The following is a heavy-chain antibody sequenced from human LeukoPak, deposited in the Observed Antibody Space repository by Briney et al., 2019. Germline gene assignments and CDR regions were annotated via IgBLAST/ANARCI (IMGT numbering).Heavy chain of an antibody. Sequence: GESLKISCKGSGYSFTSYWIGWVRQMPGKGLEWMGIIYPGDSDTRYSPSFQGQVTISADKSISTAYLQWSSLKASDTAMYYCASQYSSSWSNHAFDIWGQGTMVTVSS. J-gene: IGHJ3*02. D-gene: IGHD6-13*01. CDR3: ASQYSSSWSNHAFDI. V-gene: IGHV5-51*01. CDR2: IYPGDSDT. CDR1: GYSFTSYW.